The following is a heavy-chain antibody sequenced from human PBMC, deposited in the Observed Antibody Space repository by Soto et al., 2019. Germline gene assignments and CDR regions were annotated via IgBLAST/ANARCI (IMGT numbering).Heavy chain of an antibody. Sequence: GASVKVSCKASGGTFSSYAISWVRQAPGQGLEWMGGIIPIFGTANYAQKFQGRVTITADESTSTAYMELSSLRSEDTAVYYCARDRSEGYSGSKFRDYGMDVWGQGTTVTVSS. J-gene: IGHJ6*02. V-gene: IGHV1-69*13. CDR3: ARDRSEGYSGSKFRDYGMDV. D-gene: IGHD5-12*01. CDR2: IIPIFGTA. CDR1: GGTFSSYA.